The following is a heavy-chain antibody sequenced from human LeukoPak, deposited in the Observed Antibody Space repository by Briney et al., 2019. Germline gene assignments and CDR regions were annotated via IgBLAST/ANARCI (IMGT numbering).Heavy chain of an antibody. CDR1: GYTFTIYY. V-gene: IGHV1-46*01. CDR3: ARDSTMIPFDY. D-gene: IGHD3-22*01. Sequence: GASVKVSFTGSGYTFTIYYMHWVRQAPGQGLEWMGIINPSGGSTSYAQKFQGRVTMTRDTATSTVYMELSSLRSEDTAVYYCARDSTMIPFDYWGQGTLVTVSS. CDR2: INPSGGST. J-gene: IGHJ4*02.